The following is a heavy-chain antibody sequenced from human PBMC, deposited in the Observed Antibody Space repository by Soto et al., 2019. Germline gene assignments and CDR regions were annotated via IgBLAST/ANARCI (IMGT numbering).Heavy chain of an antibody. CDR2: ISSSSSTI. CDR1: GFTFSSYS. V-gene: IGHV3-48*01. Sequence: EVQLVESGGGLVQPGGSLRLSCAASGFTFSSYSMNWVRQAPGKGLEWVSYISSSSSTIYYADSVKGRFTISRDNAKNSLYLQMNSLRAEDTAVYYCARALYSSSWLPNWYFDLWGRGTLVTVSS. CDR3: ARALYSSSWLPNWYFDL. D-gene: IGHD6-13*01. J-gene: IGHJ2*01.